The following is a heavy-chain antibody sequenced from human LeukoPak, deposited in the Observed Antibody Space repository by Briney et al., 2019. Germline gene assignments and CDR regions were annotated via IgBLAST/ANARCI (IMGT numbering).Heavy chain of an antibody. Sequence: TSETLSLTCTVSGGSISSNYWSWIRQPPGKGLEWIGYINTSGSTNYNPSLKSRVSISLDTSRNQFSLKLTSVTAADTAVYYCARRGNWSFFDYWGQGILVSVSS. J-gene: IGHJ4*02. CDR1: GGSISSNY. CDR2: INTSGST. V-gene: IGHV4-4*09. CDR3: ARRGNWSFFDY. D-gene: IGHD1-1*01.